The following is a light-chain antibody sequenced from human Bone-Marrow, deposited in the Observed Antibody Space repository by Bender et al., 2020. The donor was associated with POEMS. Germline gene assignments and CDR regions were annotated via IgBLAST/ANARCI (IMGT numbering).Light chain of an antibody. Sequence: QSVLTQPPSASGTPGQRVTISCSGSNSNIGTNAVNWYQQFPGTATKLLIYSDNQRPSGVPDRFYAFKSGTSASMAISELQSEDEADYYCEAWDAGLSGGGFGGGTKMSV. CDR2: SDN. V-gene: IGLV1-44*01. J-gene: IGLJ3*02. CDR3: EAWDAGLSGGG. CDR1: NSNIGTNA.